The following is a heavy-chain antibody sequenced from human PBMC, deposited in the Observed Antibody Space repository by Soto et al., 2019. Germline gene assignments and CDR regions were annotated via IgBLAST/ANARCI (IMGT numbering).Heavy chain of an antibody. V-gene: IGHV3-49*03. CDR3: TRTHYDFWSGYYGPYFDY. CDR2: IRSKAYGGTT. D-gene: IGHD3-3*01. J-gene: IGHJ4*02. CDR1: GFTFGDYA. Sequence: GGSLRLSCTASGFTFGDYAMSWFRQAPGKGLEWVGFIRSKAYGGTTEYAASVKGRFTISRDDSKSIAYLQMNSLKTEDTAVYYFTRTHYDFWSGYYGPYFDYWGQGTLVTVSS.